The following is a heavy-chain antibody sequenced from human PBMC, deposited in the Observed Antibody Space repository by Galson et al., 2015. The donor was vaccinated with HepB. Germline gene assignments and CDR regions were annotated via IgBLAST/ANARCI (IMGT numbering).Heavy chain of an antibody. J-gene: IGHJ2*01. Sequence: SETLSLTCTVSGGSISSHYWSWIRQPPGKGLEWIGYIYYSGSTNYNPSFRSRVTISVDTSKKHFSLRLSSVTAADTAVYYCARDRSHYYDSNGDWYFDLWGRGTLVTVSS. D-gene: IGHD3-22*01. V-gene: IGHV4-59*11. CDR1: GGSISSHY. CDR2: IYYSGST. CDR3: ARDRSHYYDSNGDWYFDL.